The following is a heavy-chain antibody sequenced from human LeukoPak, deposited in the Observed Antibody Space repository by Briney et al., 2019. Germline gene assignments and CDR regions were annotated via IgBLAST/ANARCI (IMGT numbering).Heavy chain of an antibody. CDR1: GGSISSSNW. J-gene: IGHJ6*03. CDR2: IYHSGST. V-gene: IGHV4-4*02. Sequence: SRSLSLTCAVSGGSISSSNWWSCVRPPPGRGLEWIGEIYHSGSTNYNPSLKSRVTISVDKSKNQFSLKLISVTAADTAVYYCARSWYCSGGSCYLYYYYYYYMDVWGKGTTVTVSS. D-gene: IGHD2-15*01. CDR3: ARSWYCSGGSCYLYYYYYYYMDV.